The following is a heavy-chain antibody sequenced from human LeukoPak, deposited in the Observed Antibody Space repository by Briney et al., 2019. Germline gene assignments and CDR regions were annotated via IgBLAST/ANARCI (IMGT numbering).Heavy chain of an antibody. CDR3: ARAAYIVVVPAASFDP. CDR1: GGTFSSYG. Sequence: GASVKVSCKVSGGTFSSYGISWVRQAPGQGLEWMGWISAYNGNTNYAQKLQGRVTMTTDTSTSTAYMELRSLRSDDTAVYYCARAAYIVVVPAASFDPWGQGTLVTVSS. CDR2: ISAYNGNT. J-gene: IGHJ5*02. D-gene: IGHD2-2*01. V-gene: IGHV1-18*01.